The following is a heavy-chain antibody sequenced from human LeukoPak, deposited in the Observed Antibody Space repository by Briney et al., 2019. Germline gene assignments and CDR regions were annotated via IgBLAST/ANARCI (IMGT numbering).Heavy chain of an antibody. D-gene: IGHD6-19*01. CDR3: TTLTVASSFDY. CDR2: TNSTGTTR. V-gene: IGHV3-48*03. Sequence: LSYSASGFAVSVDEMYWGGQARGEGLEGVEYTNSTGTTRYDEDSMKGRVIISRDNAKISLYLQMNSLRAEDTAVYYCTTLTVASSFDYWGQGTLVTVSS. CDR1: GFAVSVDE. J-gene: IGHJ4*02.